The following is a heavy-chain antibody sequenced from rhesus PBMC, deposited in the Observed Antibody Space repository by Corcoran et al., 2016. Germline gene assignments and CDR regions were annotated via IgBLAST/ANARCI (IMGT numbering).Heavy chain of an antibody. J-gene: IGHJ4*01. V-gene: IGHV4-165*02. CDR1: GGSISGYY. CDR2: IGGSNGNA. CDR3: ARQVGGVY. Sequence: QVQLQESGPGLVKPSETLSLTCAVSGGSISGYYWHWIRQPPGKGLEGIGYIGGSNGNAYYNPALRSRVTISTDTSKNQFSLKLNSVTAADTAVYYCARQVGGVYWGQGVLVTVSS. D-gene: IGHD3-34*01.